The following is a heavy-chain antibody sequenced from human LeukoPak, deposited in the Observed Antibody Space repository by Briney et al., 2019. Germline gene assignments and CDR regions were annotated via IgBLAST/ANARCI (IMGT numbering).Heavy chain of an antibody. D-gene: IGHD2-2*01. J-gene: IGHJ5*02. V-gene: IGHV4-39*02. CDR3: ARDDCSSTSCPYNWFNP. Sequence: PSETLSLTCTVSGGSISSSSYYWGWIRQPPGKGLEWIGSIYYSGSTYYNPSLKSRATISVDTSKNQFSLKLSSVTAADTAVYYCARDDCSSTSCPYNWFNPWGQGTLVTVSS. CDR2: IYYSGST. CDR1: GGSISSSSYY.